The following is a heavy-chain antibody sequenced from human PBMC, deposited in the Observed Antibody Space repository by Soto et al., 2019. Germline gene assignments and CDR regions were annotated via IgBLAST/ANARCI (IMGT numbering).Heavy chain of an antibody. CDR3: AHRHVVGATKYGWLDP. D-gene: IGHD2-15*01. CDR2: IYWDDDK. V-gene: IGHV2-5*02. Sequence: SAPTLVNPTQTLTLTCTFSGFSLSSRGVGVGWIRQPPGNALESLALIYWDDDKHNSPSLKSRLTSTKDTSKNQVVITMPHKHSVDTATYYSAHRHVVGATKYGWLDPWGRGTLVTVSS. CDR1: GFSLSSRGVG. J-gene: IGHJ5*02.